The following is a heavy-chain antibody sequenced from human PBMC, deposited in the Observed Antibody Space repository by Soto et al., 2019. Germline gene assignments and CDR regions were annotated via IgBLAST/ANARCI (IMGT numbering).Heavy chain of an antibody. CDR3: AKDLHSYGEYYDYCYGIDV. J-gene: IGHJ6*02. Sequence: QVQLVESGGGEVQPGRSLTISCAASGFTFSNYGMHWVRQTPGKGLEWVAGISYDGTNKIYSDSVKGRFTISRDNVKNTLTKHMNSLTADDTAVYSCAKDLHSYGEYYDYCYGIDVWGQGTRVTVSS. CDR2: ISYDGTNK. CDR1: GFTFSNYG. D-gene: IGHD2-21*01. V-gene: IGHV3-30*18.